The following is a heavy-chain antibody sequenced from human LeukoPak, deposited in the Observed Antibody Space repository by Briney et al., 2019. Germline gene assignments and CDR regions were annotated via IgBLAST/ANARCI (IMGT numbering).Heavy chain of an antibody. J-gene: IGHJ4*02. V-gene: IGHV1-18*01. CDR2: ISAYNGNT. Sequence: ASVKVSCKASGYTFTSYGISWVRQAPGQGLEWMGWISAYNGNTNYAQKLQGRVTMTTDTSTSTAYMELRSLRSDDTAVYYCARNYFDYYGSGSYSPFDYWGQGTLVTVSS. CDR1: GYTFTSYG. D-gene: IGHD3-10*01. CDR3: ARNYFDYYGSGSYSPFDY.